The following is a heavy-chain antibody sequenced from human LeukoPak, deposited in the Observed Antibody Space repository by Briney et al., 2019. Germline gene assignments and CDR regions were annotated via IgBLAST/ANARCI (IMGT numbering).Heavy chain of an antibody. CDR1: GFTFSSYS. CDR2: ISSSSSYI. CDR3: ERDGGYSSSWYEGYWFDP. V-gene: IGHV3-21*01. J-gene: IGHJ5*02. Sequence: GGSLRLSCAASGFTFSSYSMNWVRQAPGKGLEWVSSISSSSSYIYYADSVKGRFTISRDNAKNSLYLQMNSLRAEDTAVYYCERDGGYSSSWYEGYWFDPWGQGTLVTVSS. D-gene: IGHD6-13*01.